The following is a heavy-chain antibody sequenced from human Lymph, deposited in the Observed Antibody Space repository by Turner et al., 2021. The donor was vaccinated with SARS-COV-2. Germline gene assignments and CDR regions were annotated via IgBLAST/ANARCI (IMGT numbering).Heavy chain of an antibody. Sequence: QVQLVQSGAEVKKPGASVKVSCKAAGYTFTGYYMHWVRQAPGQGLEWMGWINPNSGGTNYAQKVQGRVTMTRDTSISTAYMVLSRLRSDDTAVYYCARDVERYNDFWSGYSGGYGLDVWGQGTTVTVSS. J-gene: IGHJ6*02. CDR2: INPNSGGT. CDR1: GYTFTGYY. CDR3: ARDVERYNDFWSGYSGGYGLDV. V-gene: IGHV1-2*02. D-gene: IGHD3-3*01.